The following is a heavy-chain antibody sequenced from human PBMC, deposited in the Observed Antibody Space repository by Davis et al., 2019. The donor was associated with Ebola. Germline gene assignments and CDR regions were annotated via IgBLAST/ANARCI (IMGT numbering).Heavy chain of an antibody. V-gene: IGHV3-53*01. Sequence: GESLKISCAASGFTVSTNCMSWVRQAPRKGLEWVSVIYGSGSTYYADSVKGRFTISRDDSKSALFLQMNNLRVEDTAVYYCVKGLRLLDQWGQGTPVTVSS. CDR2: IYGSGST. CDR1: GFTVSTNC. J-gene: IGHJ4*02. CDR3: VKGLRLLDQ.